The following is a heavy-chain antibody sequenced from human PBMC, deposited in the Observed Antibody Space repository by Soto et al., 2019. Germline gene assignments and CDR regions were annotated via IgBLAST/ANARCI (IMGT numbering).Heavy chain of an antibody. Sequence: GGSLRLSCAASGFTFSSYAMSWVRQAPGKGLEWVSAISGSGGSTYYADSVKGRFTISRDNSKNTLYLQMNSLRAEDTAVYYCAKDLGYCSGGSCYSARAYYFDYWGQGTLVTVSS. D-gene: IGHD2-15*01. J-gene: IGHJ4*02. V-gene: IGHV3-23*01. CDR2: ISGSGGST. CDR1: GFTFSSYA. CDR3: AKDLGYCSGGSCYSARAYYFDY.